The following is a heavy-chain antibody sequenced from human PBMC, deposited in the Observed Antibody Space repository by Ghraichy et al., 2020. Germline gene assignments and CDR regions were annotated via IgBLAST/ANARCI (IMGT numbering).Heavy chain of an antibody. Sequence: ASVKVSCKASGYTFTSYYMHWVRQAPGQGLEWLGLNKPNSGGANYAQKFQGRVTMTWDTSITTAYMELSTLQSDDTAVYYCARGFSGQESYWGQGTLLTVSS. CDR1: GYTFTSYY. V-gene: IGHV1-2*02. CDR3: ARGFSGQESY. CDR2: NKPNSGGA. J-gene: IGHJ4*02. D-gene: IGHD5-12*01.